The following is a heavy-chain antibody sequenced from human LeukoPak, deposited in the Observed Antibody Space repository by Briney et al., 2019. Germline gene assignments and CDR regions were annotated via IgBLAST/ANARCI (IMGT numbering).Heavy chain of an antibody. Sequence: ASETLSLTCTVSGGSIRSYYWSWIRQPPGKGLEWIGYIYYSGSTNYNPSLKSRVSISVDTSKNQFSLKLSSVTAADTAVYYCARTGSTVTMLYPFDHWGQGTLVTVSS. CDR3: ARTGSTVTMLYPFDH. D-gene: IGHD4-17*01. CDR2: IYYSGST. J-gene: IGHJ4*02. V-gene: IGHV4-59*01. CDR1: GGSIRSYY.